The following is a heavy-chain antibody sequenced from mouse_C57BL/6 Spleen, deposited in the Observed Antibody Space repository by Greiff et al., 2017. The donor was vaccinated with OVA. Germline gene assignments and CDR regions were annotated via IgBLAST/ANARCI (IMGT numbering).Heavy chain of an antibody. J-gene: IGHJ1*03. CDR3: ARRRYGSSYWYFDV. CDR2: INPNNGGT. D-gene: IGHD1-1*01. V-gene: IGHV1-18*01. CDR1: GYTFTDYN. Sequence: EVQLQQSGPELVKPGASVKIPCKASGYTFTDYNMDWVKQSHGKSLEWIGDINPNNGGTIYNQKFKGKATLTVDKSSSPAYMELRSLTSEDTAVYYCARRRYGSSYWYFDVWGTGTTVTVSS.